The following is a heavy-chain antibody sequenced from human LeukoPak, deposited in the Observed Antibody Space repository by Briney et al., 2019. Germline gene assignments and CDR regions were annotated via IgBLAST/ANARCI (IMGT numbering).Heavy chain of an antibody. V-gene: IGHV3-73*01. Sequence: PGRSLRLSCAASGFTFSDSAIHWVRQASGKGLEWVGRIRSKVNNYATVYAASVKGRFTISRDDSKNTAYLQMNTLQTDDTAVYYCTRLADIVVVPTTSWGQGTLVTVSS. J-gene: IGHJ5*02. D-gene: IGHD2-2*01. CDR1: GFTFSDSA. CDR2: IRSKVNNYAT. CDR3: TRLADIVVVPTTS.